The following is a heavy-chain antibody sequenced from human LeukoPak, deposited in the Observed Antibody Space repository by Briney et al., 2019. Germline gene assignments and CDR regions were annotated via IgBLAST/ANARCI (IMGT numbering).Heavy chain of an antibody. CDR1: GGSIGSGSDY. CDR2: IYTTGST. V-gene: IGHV4-61*02. CDR3: ARAIVVPCDERGMDV. D-gene: IGHD3-22*01. J-gene: IGHJ6*02. Sequence: SQTLSLICTVSGGSIGSGSDYWSWIRRPAGRGLEWIGRIYTTGSTNYNPSLKSRVTMSLDTSKNQFSLRLSSVTAADTAVYYCARAIVVPCDERGMDVWGHGTTVTVSS.